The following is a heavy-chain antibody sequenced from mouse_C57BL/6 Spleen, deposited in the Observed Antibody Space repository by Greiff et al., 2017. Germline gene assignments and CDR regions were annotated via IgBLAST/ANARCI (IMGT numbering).Heavy chain of an antibody. CDR2: IDPEDGDT. D-gene: IGHD2-5*01. J-gene: IGHJ3*01. Sequence: EVQLQQSGAELVRPGASVKLSCTASGFNIKDYYMHWVKQRPEQGLEWIGRIDPEDGDTEYAPKFQGKATMTADTSSNTAYLQLSSLTSEDTAVYYCTTRHHSNYEAWFAYWGQGTLVTVSA. CDR1: GFNIKDYY. V-gene: IGHV14-1*01. CDR3: TTRHHSNYEAWFAY.